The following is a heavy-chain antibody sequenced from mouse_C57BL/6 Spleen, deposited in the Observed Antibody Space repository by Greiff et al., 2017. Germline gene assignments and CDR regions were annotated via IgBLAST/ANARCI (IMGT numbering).Heavy chain of an antibody. CDR1: GFTFSDAW. D-gene: IGHD2-5*01. J-gene: IGHJ3*01. Sequence: DVHLVESGGGLVQPGGSMKLSCAASGFTFSDAWMDWVRQSPEKGLEWVAEIRNKANNHASYYALSVKGRLTISRDDSNSSVYLQMNSLRAEDTGIDYCTCAYYSNFPWFDYWGQGTLVTVSA. CDR3: TCAYYSNFPWFDY. V-gene: IGHV6-6*01. CDR2: IRNKANNHAS.